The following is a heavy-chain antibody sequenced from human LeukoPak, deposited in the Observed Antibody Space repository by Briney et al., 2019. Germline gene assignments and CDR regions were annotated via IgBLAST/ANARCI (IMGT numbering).Heavy chain of an antibody. CDR2: ISYDGSNK. CDR3: AKTSGSGWVYYYYYMDV. CDR1: GFTFSSYA. Sequence: GGSLRLSCAASGFTFSSYAMHWVRQAPGKGLEWVAVISYDGSNKYYADSVKGRFTISRDNSKNTLYLQMNSLRAEDTAVYYCAKTSGSGWVYYYYYMDVWGKGTTVTVSS. J-gene: IGHJ6*03. V-gene: IGHV3-30*01. D-gene: IGHD6-19*01.